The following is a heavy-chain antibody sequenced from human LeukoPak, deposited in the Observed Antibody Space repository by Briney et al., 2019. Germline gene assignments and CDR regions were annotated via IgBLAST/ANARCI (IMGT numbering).Heavy chain of an antibody. J-gene: IGHJ4*02. Sequence: GGSLRLSCAASGFTFSSYWMHWVRQAPGKGLVWVSRINSDGSSTSYADSVKGRFTISRDNAKNTLYLQMNNLRAEDTAVYYCARRYYYDSSGYYSLAFDYWGQGTLVTVSS. D-gene: IGHD3-22*01. V-gene: IGHV3-74*01. CDR2: INSDGSST. CDR3: ARRYYYDSSGYYSLAFDY. CDR1: GFTFSSYW.